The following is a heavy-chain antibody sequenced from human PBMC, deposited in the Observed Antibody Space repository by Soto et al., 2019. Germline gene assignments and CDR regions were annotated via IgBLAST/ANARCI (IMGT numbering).Heavy chain of an antibody. CDR3: ARDQVVVVAAKGYYYMDV. Sequence: GGSLRLSCAASGFTFSSYWMSWVRQAPGKGLEWVANIKQDGSEKYYVDSVKGRFTISRDNAKNSLYLQMNSLRAEDTAVYYCARDQVVVVAAKGYYYMDVWGKGTTVTVSS. CDR2: IKQDGSEK. J-gene: IGHJ6*03. D-gene: IGHD2-15*01. CDR1: GFTFSSYW. V-gene: IGHV3-7*01.